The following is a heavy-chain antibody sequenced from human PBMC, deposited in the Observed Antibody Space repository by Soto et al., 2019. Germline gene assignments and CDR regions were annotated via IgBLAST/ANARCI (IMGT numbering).Heavy chain of an antibody. CDR1: GGSISSYS. Sequence: QVQLQESGPGLLRPSETLSLNCTVSGGSISSYSWSWIRQSPGKGLEWIGYIYYDGSTDYNPSLKSRVTISVDXXXXXLSLXLSSVTXXDTXXYYCARLIDRDWFDPWGQGTLVTVSS. CDR2: IYYDGST. J-gene: IGHJ5*02. CDR3: ARLIDRDWFDP. D-gene: IGHD3-22*01. V-gene: IGHV4-59*08.